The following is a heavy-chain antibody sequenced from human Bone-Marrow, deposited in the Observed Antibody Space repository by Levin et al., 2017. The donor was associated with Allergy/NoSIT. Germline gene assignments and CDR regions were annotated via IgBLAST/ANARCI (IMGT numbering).Heavy chain of an antibody. V-gene: IGHV4-31*03. Sequence: KPSETLSLTCSVSGGSISSRTHYWSWIRQHPGAGLEWIGYIYYSGSTYYNPSLESRVAISVDTSKNQFSLRMTSVTAADTAVYYCARWEVAAHLVFDFWGQGALVTVSS. CDR1: GGSISSRTHY. CDR2: IYYSGST. CDR3: ARWEVAAHLVFDF. J-gene: IGHJ4*02. D-gene: IGHD2-15*01.